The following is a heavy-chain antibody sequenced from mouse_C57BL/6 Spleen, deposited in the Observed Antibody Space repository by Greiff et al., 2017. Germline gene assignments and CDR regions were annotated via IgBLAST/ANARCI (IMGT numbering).Heavy chain of an antibody. CDR1: GFNIKDYY. J-gene: IGHJ2*01. Sequence: EVQLQQSGAELVRPGASVKLSCTASGFNIKDYYMHWVKQRPEQGLEWIGRIDPEDGDTEYAPKFPGKATMTADTSSNTAYLQLSSLTSEDTAVYYCTTSGYSNYFDYWGQGTTLTVSS. CDR2: IDPEDGDT. D-gene: IGHD2-5*01. V-gene: IGHV14-1*01. CDR3: TTSGYSNYFDY.